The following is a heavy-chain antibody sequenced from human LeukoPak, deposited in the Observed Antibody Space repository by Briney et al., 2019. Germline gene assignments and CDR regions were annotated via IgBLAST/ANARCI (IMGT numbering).Heavy chain of an antibody. Sequence: ASVKVSCKASGYTFSIYGFSWVRQALGQGLEWMGWISVYNGNTNYAQKFQSRVTMTTDTSTSTAHMELRSLRSDDTAVYYCARPLLRLVGDAFDIWGQGTMVTVSS. CDR2: ISVYNGNT. CDR1: GYTFSIYG. CDR3: ARPLLRLVGDAFDI. V-gene: IGHV1-18*01. J-gene: IGHJ3*02. D-gene: IGHD3-9*01.